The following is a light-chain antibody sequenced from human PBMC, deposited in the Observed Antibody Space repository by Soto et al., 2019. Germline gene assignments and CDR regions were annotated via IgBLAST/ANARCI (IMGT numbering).Light chain of an antibody. CDR2: EVT. CDR1: SSDIGTYDY. Sequence: QSALTQPASVSGSPGQSITISCTGTSSDIGTYDYVSWYQHHPGKAPKLMIYEVTNRPSGVSDRFSGSKSGKTASLTISVLQAEDEADYYCSSYTPTTTPVVFGGGTQLTVL. CDR3: SSYTPTTTPVV. V-gene: IGLV2-14*01. J-gene: IGLJ2*01.